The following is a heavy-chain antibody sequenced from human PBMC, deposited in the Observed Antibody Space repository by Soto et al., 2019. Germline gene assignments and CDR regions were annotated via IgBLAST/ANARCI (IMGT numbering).Heavy chain of an antibody. D-gene: IGHD2-15*01. Sequence: GPSVKVSCKASGYTFTSYGISWVRQAPGQGLEWMGWISAYNGNTNYAQKLQGRVTMTTDTSTSTAYMELRSLRSDDTAVYYCARLLAGYCSGGSCYAIDWFDPWGQGTLVTVSS. CDR3: ARLLAGYCSGGSCYAIDWFDP. V-gene: IGHV1-18*01. J-gene: IGHJ5*02. CDR2: ISAYNGNT. CDR1: GYTFTSYG.